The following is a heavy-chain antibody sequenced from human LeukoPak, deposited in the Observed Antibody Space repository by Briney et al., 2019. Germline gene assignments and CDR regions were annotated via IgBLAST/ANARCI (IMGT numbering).Heavy chain of an antibody. CDR2: IRGSGDRT. V-gene: IGHV3-23*01. CDR3: AKDSKIVGATFRSYHYMDV. D-gene: IGHD1-26*01. Sequence: GGSLRLSCAASGFTFDDYAMSWVRQAPRKGLEWVSAIRGSGDRTHYADSVKGRFTISRDNSKNTLYLQMNSLRAEDTAVYYCAKDSKIVGATFRSYHYMDVWGKGTAVTVSS. J-gene: IGHJ6*03. CDR1: GFTFDDYA.